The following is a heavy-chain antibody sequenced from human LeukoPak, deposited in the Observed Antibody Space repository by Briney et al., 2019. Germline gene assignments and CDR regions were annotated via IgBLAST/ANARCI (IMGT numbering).Heavy chain of an antibody. CDR3: ARMKRADPSPIDY. CDR1: GFTFSSYW. Sequence: GGSLRLSCAASGFTFSSYWMSWVRQAPGEGLEWVANIKQDGSEKYYVDSVKGRFTISRDNAKNSLYLQMNSLRAEDTAVYYCARMKRADPSPIDYWGQGTLVTVSS. CDR2: IKQDGSEK. J-gene: IGHJ4*02. V-gene: IGHV3-7*01.